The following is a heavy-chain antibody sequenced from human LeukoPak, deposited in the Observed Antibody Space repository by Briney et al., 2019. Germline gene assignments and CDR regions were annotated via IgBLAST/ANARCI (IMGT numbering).Heavy chain of an antibody. CDR2: IKEEGREK. V-gene: IGHV3-7*01. D-gene: IGHD6-13*01. CDR3: ASGRQLGY. Sequence: GGSLSLSCAASGFTFSNYWMRWVRQAPGKGLEWVANIKEEGREKYYVVSVHGRFTISRDNATNSLYLQMNSLRAEDTAVYYCASGRQLGYWGQGTLVTVSS. J-gene: IGHJ4*02. CDR1: GFTFSNYW.